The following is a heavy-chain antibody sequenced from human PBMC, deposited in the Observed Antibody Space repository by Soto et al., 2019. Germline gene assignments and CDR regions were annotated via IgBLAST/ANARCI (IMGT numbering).Heavy chain of an antibody. V-gene: IGHV3-23*01. J-gene: IGHJ4*02. CDR2: ISDRGRSA. D-gene: IGHD2-8*02. CDR1: GFTASNYA. CDR3: AKDARRTGLVGHWID. Sequence: VQLLESGGGLVQPGGSLRLSCGASGFTASNYAMTWVRQAPGKGLQWVSTISDRGRSAYYADSVKGRFAISRDNSKNTLFLQMNDLRAEDTAVYFCAKDARRTGLVGHWIDWGQGTLVTVSS.